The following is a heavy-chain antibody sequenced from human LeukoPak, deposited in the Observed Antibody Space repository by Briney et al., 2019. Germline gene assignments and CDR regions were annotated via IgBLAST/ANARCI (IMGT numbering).Heavy chain of an antibody. Sequence: PGRSLRLSCAASGFTFSSYGMHWVRQAPGKGLEWVAVIWYDGSNKYYADSVKGRFTIPRDNSKNTLYLQMNSLRAEDTAVYYCAKDYSGYDEYYFDYWGQGTLVTVSS. D-gene: IGHD5-12*01. CDR1: GFTFSSYG. CDR3: AKDYSGYDEYYFDY. CDR2: IWYDGSNK. V-gene: IGHV3-33*06. J-gene: IGHJ4*02.